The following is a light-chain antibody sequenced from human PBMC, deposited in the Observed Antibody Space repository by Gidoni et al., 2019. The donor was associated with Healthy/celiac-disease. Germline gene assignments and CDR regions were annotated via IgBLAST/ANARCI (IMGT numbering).Light chain of an antibody. CDR1: QSISSW. CDR2: KAS. V-gene: IGKV1-5*03. Sequence: DIQLTQSPSTLSASVGDRVTITCRASQSISSWLAWYQQKPGKAPKLLIYKASSLESGVPSRFSGSGSGTEFTLTISSLQPDDVATYYCQQYNSYSQGTFGQGTKVEIK. CDR3: QQYNSYSQGT. J-gene: IGKJ1*01.